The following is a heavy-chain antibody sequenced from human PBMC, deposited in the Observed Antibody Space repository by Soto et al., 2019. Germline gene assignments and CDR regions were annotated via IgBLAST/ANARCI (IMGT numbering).Heavy chain of an antibody. V-gene: IGHV3-23*01. Sequence: GESLKISCAASGFTFSYFAMSWVRQAPGKGLEWVSTINDSGGNTYYAASVKGRFTISRDNSKNTLYLQVNSLRAEDTAVYYCAIDVTTLHYFDYWGQGTLFTVSS. CDR3: AIDVTTLHYFDY. J-gene: IGHJ4*02. D-gene: IGHD1-1*01. CDR2: INDSGGNT. CDR1: GFTFSYFA.